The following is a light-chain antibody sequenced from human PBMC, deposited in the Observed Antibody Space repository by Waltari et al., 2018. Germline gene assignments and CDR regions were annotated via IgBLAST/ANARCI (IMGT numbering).Light chain of an antibody. Sequence: EIVLTQSPATLSLSPGERATLSCRASQSVSSYLAWYQQKPGQAPRLLIYDASNRATGIPARFSGSGSGTDFTLTISSLEPEDCAVYYWQQRSNWPPVFTFGPGTKVDIK. J-gene: IGKJ3*01. V-gene: IGKV3-11*01. CDR2: DAS. CDR1: QSVSSY. CDR3: QQRSNWPPVFT.